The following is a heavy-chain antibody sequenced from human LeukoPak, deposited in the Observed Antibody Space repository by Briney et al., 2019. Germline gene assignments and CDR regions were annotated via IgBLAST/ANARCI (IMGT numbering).Heavy chain of an antibody. Sequence: SETLSLTCAVYGGSFSGYYWSWIRQPPGKGLEWIGEINHSGSTNYNPSLKSRVTISVDTSKNQFSLKLSSVTAADTAVYYCARGDYGDYETSWFDPWGQGTLVTVSS. CDR1: GGSFSGYY. J-gene: IGHJ5*02. V-gene: IGHV4-34*01. CDR2: INHSGST. D-gene: IGHD4-17*01. CDR3: ARGDYGDYETSWFDP.